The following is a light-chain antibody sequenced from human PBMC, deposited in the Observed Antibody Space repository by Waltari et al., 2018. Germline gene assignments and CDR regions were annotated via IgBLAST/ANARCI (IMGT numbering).Light chain of an antibody. J-gene: IGKJ3*01. CDR2: GTS. V-gene: IGKV3-15*01. CDR3: QQSSSTPPFT. CDR1: QSVSRH. Sequence: DIVLTQSPATLSLSPGESGTLACRASQSVSRHFAWYQQKPCHAPRLLIYGTSARATGIPSRFRGSGSGTDFTLTINSLQPEDFATYYCQQSSSTPPFTFGPGTKVDIK.